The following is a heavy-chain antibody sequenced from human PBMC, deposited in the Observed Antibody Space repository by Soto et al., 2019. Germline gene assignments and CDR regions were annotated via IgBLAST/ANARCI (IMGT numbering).Heavy chain of an antibody. CDR3: VKDDRILGRRYFDL. Sequence: PGGSLRLSCAASGFTFDDYAMHWVRQAPGKGLEWVSGISWNSDGGTYYADSVKGRLTISRDNSKNTLFLQMNSLRVEDMAVYYCVKDDRILGRRYFDLWGRGTLVTVSS. CDR1: GFTFDDYA. J-gene: IGHJ2*01. CDR2: ISWNSDGGT. D-gene: IGHD2-15*01. V-gene: IGHV3-23*01.